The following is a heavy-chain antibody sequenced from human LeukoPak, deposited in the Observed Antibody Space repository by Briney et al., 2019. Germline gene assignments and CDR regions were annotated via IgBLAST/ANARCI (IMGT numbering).Heavy chain of an antibody. J-gene: IGHJ6*03. CDR2: ISGSGGGT. CDR1: GFTFSSYA. D-gene: IGHD4-17*01. V-gene: IGHV3-23*01. Sequence: GGSLRLSCAASGFTFSSYAMSWVRQAPGKGLEWVSAISGSGGGTYYADSVKGRFTISRDNSKNTLYLQMNSLRAEDTAVYYCAKYWGAYGDYRGRYMDVWGKGTTVTVSS. CDR3: AKYWGAYGDYRGRYMDV.